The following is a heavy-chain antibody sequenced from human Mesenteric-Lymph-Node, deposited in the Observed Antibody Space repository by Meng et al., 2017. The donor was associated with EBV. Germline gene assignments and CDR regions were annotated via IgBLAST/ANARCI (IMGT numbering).Heavy chain of an antibody. CDR1: GFTFSDYY. V-gene: IGHV3-11*01. CDR3: ARGSLPDF. CDR2: ISSSGDTK. J-gene: IGHJ4*02. Sequence: QGRVVESGGGVVQPGRSLRLSCAASGFTFSDYYMSWIRQAPGKGLEWISCISSSGDTKYYADSVKGRFTISRDTAKKSLYLQMNSLRAEDTAVYYCARGSLPDFWGQGTLVTVSS.